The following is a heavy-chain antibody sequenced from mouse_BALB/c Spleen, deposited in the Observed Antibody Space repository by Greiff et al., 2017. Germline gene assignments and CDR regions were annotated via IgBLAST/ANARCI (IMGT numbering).Heavy chain of an antibody. V-gene: IGHV1S22*01. J-gene: IGHJ1*01. CDR3: TRHYRYDEVWYFDV. CDR2: IYPGSGST. Sequence: LQQPGSELVRPGASVKLSCKASGYTFTSYWMHWVKQRPGQGLEWIGNIYPGSGSTNYDEKFKSKATLTVDTSSSTAYMQLSSLTSEDSAVYYCTRHYRYDEVWYFDVWGAGTTVTVSS. CDR1: GYTFTSYW. D-gene: IGHD2-14*01.